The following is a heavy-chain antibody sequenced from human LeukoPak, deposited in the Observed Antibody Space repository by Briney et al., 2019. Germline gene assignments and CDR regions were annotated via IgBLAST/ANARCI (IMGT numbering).Heavy chain of an antibody. Sequence: SETLSLTCTVSGGSISSNNYFWGWIRQPPGKGLEWIGSINYSGRPFYSPSLKSRGNISVATSKNPFSLKLSSVTAGDTAVYYCARSGGVFGSSYGDYDYDYWGQGTLVTVSS. V-gene: IGHV4-39*01. CDR2: INYSGRP. CDR3: ARSGGVFGSSYGDYDYDY. CDR1: GGSISSNNYF. J-gene: IGHJ4*02. D-gene: IGHD4-17*01.